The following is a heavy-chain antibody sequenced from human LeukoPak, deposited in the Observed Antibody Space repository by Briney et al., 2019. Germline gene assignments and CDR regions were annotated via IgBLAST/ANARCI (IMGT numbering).Heavy chain of an antibody. CDR1: GYTLTELS. CDR2: FDPEYGEK. D-gene: IGHD3-16*01. V-gene: IGHV1-24*01. Sequence: ASVKVSCKVSGYTLTELSMHWVRQAPGEGLEKMGRFDPEYGEKVFAQTFQGRVTTTGDTSTNTAYMELSSLRSEDTAVYYCATGIMIPAGFDYWGQGTLVTVSS. J-gene: IGHJ4*02. CDR3: ATGIMIPAGFDY.